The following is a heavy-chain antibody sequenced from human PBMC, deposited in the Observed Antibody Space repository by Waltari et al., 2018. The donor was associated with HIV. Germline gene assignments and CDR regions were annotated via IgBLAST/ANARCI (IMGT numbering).Heavy chain of an antibody. CDR3: AKDPVRFLEWLSTYLDS. CDR1: GFSFVICG. CDR2: ISYSGEST. Sequence: EVELSESGGGLVQPGGSLRPPCAASGFSFVICGMRRVRQAPGKGVEWVSGISYSGESTDYADSVKGRFTSSRDNSKDTLLLQMTSLRAEDTATYYCAKDPVRFLEWLSTYLDSWGQGILVTVSS. D-gene: IGHD3-3*01. V-gene: IGHV3-23*01. J-gene: IGHJ4*02.